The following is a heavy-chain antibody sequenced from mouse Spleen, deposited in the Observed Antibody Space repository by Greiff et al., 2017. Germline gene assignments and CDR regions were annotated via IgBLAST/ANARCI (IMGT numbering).Heavy chain of an antibody. Sequence: QVQLQQSGAELVKPGASVKLSCKASGYTFTSYWMHWVKQRPGQGLEWIGMIHPNSGSTNYNEKFKSKATLTVDKSSSTAYMQLSSLTSEDSAVYYCARRGGNYYGSSLDYWGQGTTLTVSS. CDR3: ARRGGNYYGSSLDY. CDR1: GYTFTSYW. J-gene: IGHJ2*01. D-gene: IGHD1-1*01. CDR2: IHPNSGST. V-gene: IGHV1-64*01.